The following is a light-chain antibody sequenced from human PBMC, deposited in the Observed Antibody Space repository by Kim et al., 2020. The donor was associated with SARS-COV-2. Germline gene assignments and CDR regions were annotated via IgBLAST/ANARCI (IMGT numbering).Light chain of an antibody. V-gene: IGKV1-5*03. CDR2: KAS. CDR3: QKYDHYFWT. Sequence: DIQMTQSPSTLSASVGDTVTITCRASQSISTWLAWYQQKPGKVPKLLIYKASTLESGVPSRFSGSGSGTEFTLTISNLHPDDFATYYCQKYDHYFWTFGQGTKVEIK. CDR1: QSISTW. J-gene: IGKJ1*01.